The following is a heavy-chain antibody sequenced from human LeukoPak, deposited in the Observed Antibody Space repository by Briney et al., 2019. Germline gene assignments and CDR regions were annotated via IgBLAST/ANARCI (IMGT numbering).Heavy chain of an antibody. J-gene: IGHJ4*02. V-gene: IGHV4-39*07. CDR3: ARGVVTASRFFDY. CDR2: IYYSGST. D-gene: IGHD2-21*02. Sequence: SETLSLTCTVSGGSISSSSYYWGWIRQPPGKGLEWIGSIYYSGSTNYNPSLKSRVTISVDTSKNQFSLKLSSVTAADTAVYYCARGVVTASRFFDYWGQGTLVTVSS. CDR1: GGSISSSSYY.